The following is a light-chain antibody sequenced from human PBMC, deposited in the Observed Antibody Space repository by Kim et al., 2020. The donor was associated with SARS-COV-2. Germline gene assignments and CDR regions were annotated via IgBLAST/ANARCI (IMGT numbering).Light chain of an antibody. CDR1: QSVTNSK. J-gene: IGKJ4*01. CDR2: GAS. Sequence: EIVLTQSPGTLSLSPGERATLSCRASQSVTNSKLAWFQQTPGRAPRLLIFGASSRATDIPEKFSGSGSGTDFTLTISGLEPEDSAVYYCQQYYSTPLTFGGGTKVDI. V-gene: IGKV3-20*01. CDR3: QQYYSTPLT.